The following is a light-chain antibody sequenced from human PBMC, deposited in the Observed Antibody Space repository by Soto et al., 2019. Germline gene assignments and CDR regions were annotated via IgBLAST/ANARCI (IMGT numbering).Light chain of an antibody. V-gene: IGLV1-40*01. CDR2: GNR. CDR3: QSYDSSLSGPVV. CDR1: TSNIGAGYD. Sequence: QSVLTQPPSVSGAPGQRVTISCTGSTSNIGAGYDVHWYQQLPGTAPKLLIYGNRNRPSGVPDRFSGSKSGASGSLAITGLQAEDEADYYCQSYDSSLSGPVVFGGGTKLTVL. J-gene: IGLJ2*01.